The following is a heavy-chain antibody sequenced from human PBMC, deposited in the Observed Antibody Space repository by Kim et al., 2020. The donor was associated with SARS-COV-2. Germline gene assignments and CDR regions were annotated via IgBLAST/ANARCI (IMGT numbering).Heavy chain of an antibody. CDR2: MNPNSGNT. V-gene: IGHV1-8*01. CDR1: GYTFTSYD. D-gene: IGHD4-4*01. CDR3: ARGASTVVTPYAFDI. J-gene: IGHJ3*02. Sequence: ASVKVSCKASGYTFTSYDINWVRQATGQGLEWMGWMNPNSGNTGYAQKFQGRVTMTRNTSISTAYMELSSLRSEDTAVYYCARGASTVVTPYAFDIWGQWTMVTVSS.